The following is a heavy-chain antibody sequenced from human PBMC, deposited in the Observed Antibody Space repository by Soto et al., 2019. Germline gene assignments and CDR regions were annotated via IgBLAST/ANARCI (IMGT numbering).Heavy chain of an antibody. CDR3: ARGGSSTLFDY. J-gene: IGHJ4*02. D-gene: IGHD1-26*01. CDR2: IYYSGST. V-gene: IGHV4-61*08. CDR1: GGSISSGDYY. Sequence: SETLSLTCTVSGGSISSGDYYWSWIRQPPGKGLEWIGYIYYSGSTNYNPSLKSRVTISVDTSKNQFSLKLSSVTAADTAVYYCARGGSSTLFDYWGQGTLVTVSS.